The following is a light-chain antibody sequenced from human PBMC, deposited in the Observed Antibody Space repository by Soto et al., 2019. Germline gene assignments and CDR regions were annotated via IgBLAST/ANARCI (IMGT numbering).Light chain of an antibody. J-gene: IGKJ4*01. CDR3: QQSMTDQLT. CDR2: AAS. V-gene: IGKV1-39*01. CDR1: RNINMY. Sequence: DIQLTQSPSSLSASVGDRVTITCRASRNINMYLNWYQLEPGKAPKLLIYAASSSQSGVPSRFSGSGSGTDFTLTIAGLQPEDSATYFCQQSMTDQLTLGGGTKVEIK.